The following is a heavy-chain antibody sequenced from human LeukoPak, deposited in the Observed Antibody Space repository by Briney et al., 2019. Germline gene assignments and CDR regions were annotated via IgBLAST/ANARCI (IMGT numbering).Heavy chain of an antibody. CDR3: ARAWPKKQWPYGPHYDFWSGYYTDYYYYYMDV. J-gene: IGHJ6*03. Sequence: VASVKVSCKASGYTFTSYDINWVRQATGQGLEWMGWMNPNSGNTGYAQKFQGRVTMTRNTSISTAYMELSSLRSEDTAVYYCARAWPKKQWPYGPHYDFWSGYYTDYYYYYMDVWGKGTTVTVSS. D-gene: IGHD3-3*01. V-gene: IGHV1-8*01. CDR2: MNPNSGNT. CDR1: GYTFTSYD.